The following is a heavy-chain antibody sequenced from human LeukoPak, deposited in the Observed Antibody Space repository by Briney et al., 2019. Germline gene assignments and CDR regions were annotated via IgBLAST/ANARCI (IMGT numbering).Heavy chain of an antibody. V-gene: IGHV1-69*05. CDR1: GGTFSSYA. Sequence: GSSVKVSCKASGGTFSSYAISWVRQAPGQGLEWMGGIIPIFGTANYAQKFQGRVTITTDESTSTAYMELSSLRSEDTAVYYCARGIVGANYYYYYMDVWGKGATVTVPS. D-gene: IGHD1-26*01. CDR3: ARGIVGANYYYYYMDV. CDR2: IIPIFGTA. J-gene: IGHJ6*03.